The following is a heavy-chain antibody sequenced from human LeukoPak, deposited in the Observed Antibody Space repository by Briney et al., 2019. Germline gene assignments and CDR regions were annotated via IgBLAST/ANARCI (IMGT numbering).Heavy chain of an antibody. CDR1: GGSFSGYY. J-gene: IGHJ4*02. CDR3: ARQTGSGLFILP. D-gene: IGHD3/OR15-3a*01. CDR2: IYYSGNT. V-gene: IGHV4-34*01. Sequence: SETLSLTCAVYGGSFSGYYWSWIRQPPGKGLEWIGSIYYSGNTYYNASLKSQVSISIDTSKNQCSLRLTSVTAADTAVYYCARQTGSGLFILPGGQGTLVTVSS.